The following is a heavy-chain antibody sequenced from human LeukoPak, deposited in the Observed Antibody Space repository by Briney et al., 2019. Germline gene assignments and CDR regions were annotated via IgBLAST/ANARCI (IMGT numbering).Heavy chain of an antibody. Sequence: PSETLSLTCTVSGGSISSSSYYWGWIRQPPGKGLEWIGSIYYSGSTYYNPSLKSRVTISVDTSKNQFSLKLSSVTAADTAVYYCARVWGILTGSPYYFDYWGQGTLVTVSS. J-gene: IGHJ4*02. CDR1: GGSISSSSYY. V-gene: IGHV4-39*07. CDR2: IYYSGST. D-gene: IGHD3-9*01. CDR3: ARVWGILTGSPYYFDY.